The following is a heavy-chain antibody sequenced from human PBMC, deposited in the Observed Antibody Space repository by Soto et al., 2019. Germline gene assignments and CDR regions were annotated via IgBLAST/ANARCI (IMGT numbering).Heavy chain of an antibody. D-gene: IGHD2-15*01. V-gene: IGHV4-39*01. CDR1: GGSISSSSYY. J-gene: IGHJ5*02. CDR2: TYYSGSP. CDR3: ARHVGLRDWFDP. Sequence: SEILSLTCTVSGGSISSSSYYWGWIRQPPGRGLEWIGSTYYSGSPYYHPSLKSRVTISVDTSKNQFSLKLSSVTGADTAVYYCARHVGLRDWFDPWGQGTLVTVS.